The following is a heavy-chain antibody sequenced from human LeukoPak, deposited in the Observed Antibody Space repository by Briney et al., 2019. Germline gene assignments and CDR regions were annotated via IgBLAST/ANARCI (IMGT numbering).Heavy chain of an antibody. CDR1: GYSFTSYW. J-gene: IGHJ4*02. CDR2: IYPGDSDT. Sequence: GESLKISCKGSGYSFTSYWIAWVRQMPGKGLEWMGIIYPGDSDTRYSPSFQGQVTISADKSISTAYLQWSSLKASDTAMYYCARREYYYDSSGYPGAYFDYWGQGTLVTVSS. D-gene: IGHD3-22*01. CDR3: ARREYYYDSSGYPGAYFDY. V-gene: IGHV5-51*01.